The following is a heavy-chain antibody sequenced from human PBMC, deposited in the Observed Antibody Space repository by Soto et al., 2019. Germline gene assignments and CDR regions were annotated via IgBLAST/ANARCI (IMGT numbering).Heavy chain of an antibody. V-gene: IGHV1-8*01. D-gene: IGHD6-13*01. CDR2: MNPNSGNT. CDR3: ARVVGEGRSSRYFYYGMDV. J-gene: IGHJ6*02. CDR1: GYTFTSYD. Sequence: ASVKVSCKASGYTFTSYDINWVRQATGQGLEWMGWMNPNSGNTGYAQKFQGRVTMTRNTSISTAYMELSSLRSEDTAVYYCARVVGEGRSSRYFYYGMDVWGQGTTVTVSS.